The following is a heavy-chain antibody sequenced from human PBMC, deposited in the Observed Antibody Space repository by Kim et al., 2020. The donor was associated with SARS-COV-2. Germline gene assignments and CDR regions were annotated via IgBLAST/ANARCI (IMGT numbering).Heavy chain of an antibody. J-gene: IGHJ5*02. CDR3: ARGRSFSVPAALNWFDP. CDR2: INHSGST. CDR1: GGSFSGYY. V-gene: IGHV4-34*01. D-gene: IGHD2-2*01. Sequence: SETLSLTCAVYGGSFSGYYWSWIRQPPGKGLEWIGEINHSGSTNYNPSLKSRVTISVDTSKNQFSLKLSSVTAADTAVYYCARGRSFSVPAALNWFDPWGQGTLVTVSS.